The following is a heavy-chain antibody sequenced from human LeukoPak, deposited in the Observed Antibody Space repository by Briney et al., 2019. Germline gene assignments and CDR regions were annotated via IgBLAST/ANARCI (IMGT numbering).Heavy chain of an antibody. V-gene: IGHV4-4*07. CDR1: DGSISSYD. CDR2: IYTSGST. CDR3: ACDYYDSGGYEEYFQH. D-gene: IGHD3-22*01. J-gene: IGHJ1*01. Sequence: SEPLSLTCTVSDGSISSYDWSWIRQPAGKGLEGFGRIYTSGSTNYNPSLKSRVTMSVDTSKNQFSLKLSSVTAADTAVYYCACDYYDSGGYEEYFQHWGQGTLVTVSS.